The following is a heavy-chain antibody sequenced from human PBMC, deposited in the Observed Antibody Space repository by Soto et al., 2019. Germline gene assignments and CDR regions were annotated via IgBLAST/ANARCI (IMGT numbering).Heavy chain of an antibody. CDR1: GGTFSTYA. CDR2: IIPIFGTA. CDR3: ARAIYAVVSVAHYYGMDI. Sequence: GASVKVSCKASGGTFSTYAINWVRQAPGQGLEWMGGIIPIFGTANYAQKFQGRVTITADESTRTADMELSSLRSEDTAVYYCARAIYAVVSVAHYYGMDIWGQGTTVTVSS. D-gene: IGHD3-3*01. J-gene: IGHJ6*02. V-gene: IGHV1-69*13.